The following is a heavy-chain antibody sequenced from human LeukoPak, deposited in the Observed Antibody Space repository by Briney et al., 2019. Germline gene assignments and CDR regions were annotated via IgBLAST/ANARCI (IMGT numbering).Heavy chain of an antibody. CDR2: IIPIFGTA. CDR3: ARDTSGYGGYFDC. V-gene: IGHV1-69*01. Sequence: GASVKVSCKASGGTFSSYAISWVRQAPGQGLEWMGGIIPIFGTANYAQKFQGRVTITADESTSTAYMELSSLRSEDTAVYYCARDTSGYGGYFDCWGQGTLVTVSS. J-gene: IGHJ4*02. CDR1: GGTFSSYA. D-gene: IGHD5-12*01.